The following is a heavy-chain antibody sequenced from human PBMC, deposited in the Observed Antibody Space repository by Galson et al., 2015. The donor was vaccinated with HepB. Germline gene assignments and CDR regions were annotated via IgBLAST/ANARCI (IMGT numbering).Heavy chain of an antibody. J-gene: IGHJ5*02. CDR2: IIPIFGIA. D-gene: IGHD6-6*01. Sequence: SVKVSCKASGGTFSGYAISWVRQAPGQGLEWMGGIIPIFGIANYAQKFQGRVTITADKSTSTAYMELSSLRSEDTAVYYCASARSSIAARRGPNWFDPWGQGTLVTVSS. CDR1: GGTFSGYA. V-gene: IGHV1-69*10. CDR3: ASARSSIAARRGPNWFDP.